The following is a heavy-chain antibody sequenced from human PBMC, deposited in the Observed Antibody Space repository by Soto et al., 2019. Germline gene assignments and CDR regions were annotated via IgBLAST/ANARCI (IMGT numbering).Heavy chain of an antibody. CDR1: DFTISPYW. Sequence: EVQVVESGGGLVQPGGSLRLSCAASDFTISPYWMTWVRQTPGQGLEFVANMKEDGSVRNYVDSVKGRFTISRDNAKNSLYLQMNSLRAEDTAVYYCGTDQWGGAFDLWGQGTTVTVSS. V-gene: IGHV3-7*01. D-gene: IGHD3-10*01. J-gene: IGHJ3*01. CDR3: GTDQWGGAFDL. CDR2: MKEDGSVR.